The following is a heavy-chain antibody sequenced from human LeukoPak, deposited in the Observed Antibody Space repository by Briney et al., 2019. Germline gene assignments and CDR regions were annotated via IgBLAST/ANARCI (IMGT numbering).Heavy chain of an antibody. CDR2: ISSSGSTI. Sequence: GGSLRLSCAASGFTFSSYEMNWVRQAPGKGLEWVSYISSSGSTIYYADSVKGRLTISRDNAKNSLYLQMNSLRAEDTAVYYCAREDRWELLAGFDYWGQGTLVTVSS. CDR3: AREDRWELLAGFDY. V-gene: IGHV3-48*03. CDR1: GFTFSSYE. J-gene: IGHJ4*02. D-gene: IGHD1-26*01.